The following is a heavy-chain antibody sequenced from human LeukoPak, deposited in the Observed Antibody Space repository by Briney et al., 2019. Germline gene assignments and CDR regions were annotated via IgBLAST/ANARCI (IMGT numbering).Heavy chain of an antibody. CDR2: IYTSGST. CDR1: GGSISSYY. CDR3: ARDRYYYDSSGVALDY. J-gene: IGHJ4*02. Sequence: MASETLSLTCTVSGGSISSYYWSWIRQPAGKGLEWIGRIYTSGSTNYNPSLKSRVTMSVDTSKNQFSLKLSSVTAADTAVYYCARDRYYYDSSGVALDYWGQGTLVTVSS. D-gene: IGHD3-22*01. V-gene: IGHV4-4*07.